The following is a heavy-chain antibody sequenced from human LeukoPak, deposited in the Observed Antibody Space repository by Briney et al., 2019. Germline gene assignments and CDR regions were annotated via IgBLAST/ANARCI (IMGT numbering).Heavy chain of an antibody. CDR2: INAGNGDT. CDR1: GYTFTNYA. CDR3: ARDPLQYHDLLTGSQPQYYFDF. Sequence: ASVKVSCKASGYTFTNYAIHWVRQAPGQRLEWMGWINAGNGDTKYSQEFQGRVTITRDTSANTAYMRLSSLRSEDMAVYYRARDPLQYHDLLTGSQPQYYFDFWGQGTLVTVSS. J-gene: IGHJ4*02. V-gene: IGHV1-3*03. D-gene: IGHD3-9*01.